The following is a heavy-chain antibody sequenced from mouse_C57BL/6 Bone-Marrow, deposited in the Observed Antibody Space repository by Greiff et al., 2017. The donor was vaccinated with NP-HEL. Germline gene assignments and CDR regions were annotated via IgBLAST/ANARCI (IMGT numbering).Heavy chain of an antibody. D-gene: IGHD1-1*01. CDR2: IYPGDGDT. V-gene: IGHV1-80*01. Sequence: QVQLQQSGAELVKPGASVKISCKASGYAFSSYWMNWVKQRPGKGLEWIGQIYPGDGDTNYNGKFKGKATLTADKSSSTAYMQLSSLTSEDSAVYFCARSLYYYGSSYDFDYWGQGTTLTVSS. CDR1: GYAFSSYW. CDR3: ARSLYYYGSSYDFDY. J-gene: IGHJ2*01.